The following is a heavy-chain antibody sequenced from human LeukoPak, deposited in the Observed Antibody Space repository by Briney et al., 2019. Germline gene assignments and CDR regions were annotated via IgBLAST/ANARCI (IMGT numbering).Heavy chain of an antibody. CDR3: ARGRPKNYYGMDV. CDR2: INHSGST. Sequence: SETLSLTCAVYGGSFSGYYWSWIRQPPGQGLEWVGEINHSGSTNYNPSLKSRVTISVDTSKNQFSLKLSSVTAADTAVYYCARGRPKNYYGMDVWGKGTTVTVSS. CDR1: GGSFSGYY. V-gene: IGHV4-34*01. J-gene: IGHJ6*04.